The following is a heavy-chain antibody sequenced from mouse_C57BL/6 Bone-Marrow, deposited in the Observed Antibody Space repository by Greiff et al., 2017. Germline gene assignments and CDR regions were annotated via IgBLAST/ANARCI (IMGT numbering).Heavy chain of an antibody. CDR1: GYAFTNYL. J-gene: IGHJ3*01. Sequence: QVQLQQSGAELVRPGPSVTVSCKASGYAFTNYLIEWVKQRPGQGLEWIGVINPGRGGTNYNEKFTGKATLTADKSSSTAYMQLSSLTSEDSAVYFCAREEKNYYCSSPLFAYWGQGTLVTVSA. V-gene: IGHV1-54*01. CDR2: INPGRGGT. CDR3: AREEKNYYCSSPLFAY. D-gene: IGHD1-1*01.